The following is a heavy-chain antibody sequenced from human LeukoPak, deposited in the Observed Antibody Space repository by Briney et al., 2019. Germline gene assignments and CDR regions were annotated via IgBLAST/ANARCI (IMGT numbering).Heavy chain of an antibody. D-gene: IGHD6-13*01. J-gene: IGHJ4*02. CDR1: GFTFSDYY. V-gene: IGHV3-11*04. CDR3: ARDPSYSSSWYFDY. Sequence: GGSLRLSCAASGFTFSDYYMGWMRQAPGKGLEWVSYTSSSGNTIYYADSVKGRFTLSRDNAKNSLYLQMNSLTADDTAAYYCARDPSYSSSWYFDYWGQGTLVTVSS. CDR2: TSSSGNTI.